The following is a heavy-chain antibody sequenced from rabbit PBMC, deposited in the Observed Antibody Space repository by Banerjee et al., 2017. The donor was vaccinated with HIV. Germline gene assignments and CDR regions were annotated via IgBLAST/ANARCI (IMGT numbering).Heavy chain of an antibody. CDR2: IYTGSSGFT. D-gene: IGHD2-1*01. J-gene: IGHJ4*01. CDR3: ARHPDTNGDGNFNL. Sequence: QEHLVESGGGLVQPEGSLTLTCKASGFPFSDKAVMCWVRQAPGKGLEWIACIYTGSSGFTHYASWAKGRFTISKTSSTTVTLQMTSLTAADTATYFCARHPDTNGDGNFNLWGPGTLVTVS. CDR1: GFPFSDKAV. V-gene: IGHV1S45*01.